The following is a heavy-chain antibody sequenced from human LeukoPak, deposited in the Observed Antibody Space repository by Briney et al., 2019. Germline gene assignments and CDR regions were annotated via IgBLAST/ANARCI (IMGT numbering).Heavy chain of an antibody. D-gene: IGHD3-10*01. V-gene: IGHV4-34*01. CDR3: ARGLNYYGSGSYYDY. J-gene: IGHJ4*02. Sequence: PSETLSLTCAVYGGSFSGYYWSWIRQPPGKGLEWIGEINHSGSTNYNPSLKSRVTISVDTSKNQFSLKLNSVTAADTAVYYCARGLNYYGSGSYYDYWGQGTLVTVSS. CDR2: INHSGST. CDR1: GGSFSGYY.